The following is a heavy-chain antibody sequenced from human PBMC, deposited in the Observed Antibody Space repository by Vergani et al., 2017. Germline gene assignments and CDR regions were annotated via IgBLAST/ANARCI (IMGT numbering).Heavy chain of an antibody. V-gene: IGHV3-23*01. J-gene: IGHJ6*03. Sequence: EVQLLESGGGLVQPGGSLRLSCAASGFTFSSYAMSWVRQAPGKGLEWVSAISGSGGSTYYADSVKGRFTISRDNSKNTLYLQMNSLRAEDTAVYYCAKRGAADHYYYYYMDVWGKGTTVTVSS. D-gene: IGHD6-25*01. CDR2: ISGSGGST. CDR1: GFTFSSYA. CDR3: AKRGAADHYYYYYMDV.